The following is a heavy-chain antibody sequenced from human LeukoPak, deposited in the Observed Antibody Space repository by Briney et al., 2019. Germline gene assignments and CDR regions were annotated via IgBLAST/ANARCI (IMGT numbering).Heavy chain of an antibody. Sequence: PSETLSLTWAVYGGSFSGYYWSWIRQPPGKGLEWIGGINHSGSTNYNPSPKSRVTISVDTSKNQFSLKLSSVTAADTAVYYCARDLLPGRHFGVVPTTDYWGQGTLVTVSS. CDR1: GGSFSGYY. D-gene: IGHD3-3*01. J-gene: IGHJ4*02. CDR2: INHSGST. CDR3: ARDLLPGRHFGVVPTTDY. V-gene: IGHV4-34*01.